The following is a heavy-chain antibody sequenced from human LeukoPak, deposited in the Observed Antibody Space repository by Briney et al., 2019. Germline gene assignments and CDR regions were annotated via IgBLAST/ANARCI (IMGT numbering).Heavy chain of an antibody. Sequence: SETLSLTCTVSGGSISSGGYYWSWIRQHPGKGLGWIGYIYYSGSTYYNPSLKSRVTISVDTSKNQFSLKLSSVTAADTAVYYCARANILTGYYCDYWGQGTLVTVSS. V-gene: IGHV4-31*03. CDR2: IYYSGST. CDR1: GGSISSGGYY. D-gene: IGHD3-9*01. CDR3: ARANILTGYYCDY. J-gene: IGHJ4*02.